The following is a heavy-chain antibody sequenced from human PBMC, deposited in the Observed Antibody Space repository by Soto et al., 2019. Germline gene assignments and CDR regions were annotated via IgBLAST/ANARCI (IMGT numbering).Heavy chain of an antibody. J-gene: IGHJ5*02. CDR2: HNGYNGQT. D-gene: IGHD1-1*01. V-gene: IGHV1-3*01. Sequence: GASVKVSCKASENTFSTYLVHWVRQVHGQGLEWMGWHNGYNGQTEYSQKFQGRVTITRDTSAKTAYLELRSLTSEDTAVYYCAGSHDRAGLGTWGQGTLVTVPS. CDR3: AGSHDRAGLGT. CDR1: ENTFSTYL.